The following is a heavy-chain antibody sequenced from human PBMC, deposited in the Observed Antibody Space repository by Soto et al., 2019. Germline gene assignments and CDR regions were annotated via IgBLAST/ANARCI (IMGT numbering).Heavy chain of an antibody. CDR3: AKTPTWNYRHGMDV. J-gene: IGHJ6*02. CDR1: GFTFRSYA. D-gene: IGHD1-7*01. Sequence: EVQLVQSGGGLVQPGGSLRLSCAASGFTFRSYAMNWVRQVPGKGLEWVSALSGGGDNTYYADSVKGRFTISRDSSKNMVFLQMSSLRVEDSAVYYCAKTPTWNYRHGMDVWGQGTTVIVSS. CDR2: LSGGGDNT. V-gene: IGHV3-23*04.